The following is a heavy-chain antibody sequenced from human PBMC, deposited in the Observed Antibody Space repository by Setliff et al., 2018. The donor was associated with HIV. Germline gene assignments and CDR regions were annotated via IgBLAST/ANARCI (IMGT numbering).Heavy chain of an antibody. CDR3: AREVRRYYDSSGYHGGFDY. CDR1: GYTFTSYY. Sequence: ASVKVSCKASGYTFTSYYMHWVRQAPGQGLEWMGIINPSGGSTSYAQKFQGRVTMTRDTSTSTVYMELSSLRSEDTAVYYCAREVRRYYDSSGYHGGFDYWGQGTLVT. V-gene: IGHV1-46*01. CDR2: INPSGGST. D-gene: IGHD3-22*01. J-gene: IGHJ4*02.